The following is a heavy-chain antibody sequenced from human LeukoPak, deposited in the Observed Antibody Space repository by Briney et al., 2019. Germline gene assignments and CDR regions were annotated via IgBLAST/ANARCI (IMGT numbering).Heavy chain of an antibody. J-gene: IGHJ5*02. V-gene: IGHV1-18*01. CDR2: ISAYNGNT. Sequence: GASVKVSCKASGYTFTSYGISWVRQAPGQGLEWMGWISAYNGNTNYAQKLQGRVTMTTDTSTSTAYMELRSLRSDDTAVYYCARERGYTAMAEEGWFDPWGQGTLVTVSS. CDR1: GYTFTSYG. D-gene: IGHD5-18*01. CDR3: ARERGYTAMAEEGWFDP.